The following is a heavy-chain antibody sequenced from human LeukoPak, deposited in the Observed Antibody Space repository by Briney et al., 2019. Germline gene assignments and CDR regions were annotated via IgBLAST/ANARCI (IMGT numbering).Heavy chain of an antibody. CDR1: GFTFEDRV. CDR3: AKDLGGSATTV. J-gene: IGHJ4*02. D-gene: IGHD2-2*01. Sequence: QSGRSLRLSCAASGFTFEDRVMHWVRQAPGKGLEWVSSISWSGDRMGYADAVKGRFTISRDNAKNSLFLQMNSLRVEDTALYYCAKDLGGSATTVWGQGTLVTVSS. V-gene: IGHV3-9*01. CDR2: ISWSGDRM.